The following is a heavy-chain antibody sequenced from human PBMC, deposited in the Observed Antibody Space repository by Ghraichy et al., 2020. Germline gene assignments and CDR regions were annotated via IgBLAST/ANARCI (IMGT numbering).Heavy chain of an antibody. CDR1: GFTFSSYW. D-gene: IGHD3-10*01. CDR3: ARDSGRMASYGMDV. CDR2: IKQDGSEK. Sequence: SCAASGFTFSSYWMSWVRQAPGKGLEWVANIKQDGSEKYYVDSVKGRFTISRDNAKNSLYLQMNSLRAEDTAVYYCARDSGRMASYGMDVWGQGTTVTVSS. V-gene: IGHV3-7*03. J-gene: IGHJ6*02.